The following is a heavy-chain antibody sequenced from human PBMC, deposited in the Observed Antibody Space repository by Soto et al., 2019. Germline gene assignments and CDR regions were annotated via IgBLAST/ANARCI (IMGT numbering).Heavy chain of an antibody. CDR3: ARAIVPNTRIQLWYGEFDY. J-gene: IGHJ4*02. CDR2: IIPIFGTA. V-gene: IGHV1-69*13. D-gene: IGHD5-18*01. CDR1: GGTFSSYA. Sequence: SVKVSCKASGGTFSSYAISWVRQAPGQGLEWMGGIIPIFGTANYAQKFQGRVTITADESTSTAYMELSSLRSEDTAVYYCARAIVPNTRIQLWYGEFDYWGQGTLGTVSS.